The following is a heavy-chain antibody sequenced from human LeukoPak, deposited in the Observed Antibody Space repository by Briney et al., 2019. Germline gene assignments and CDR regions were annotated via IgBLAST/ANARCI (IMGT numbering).Heavy chain of an antibody. CDR3: ASNPLTYCGCDCFTLRVL. V-gene: IGHV4-34*01. J-gene: IGHJ4*02. CDR1: GGSFSGYY. D-gene: IGHD2-21*02. Sequence: KPSETLSVTRAVYGGSFSGYYWSWIRQPPGKGLEWIGEINHSGSTNYNPSLKSRVTISVDTSKNQFSLKLSSVTAADTAVYYCASNPLTYCGCDCFTLRVLWAQGTLVTVSS. CDR2: INHSGST.